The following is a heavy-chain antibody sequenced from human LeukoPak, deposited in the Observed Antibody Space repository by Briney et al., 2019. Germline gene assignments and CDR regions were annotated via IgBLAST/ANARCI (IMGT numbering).Heavy chain of an antibody. V-gene: IGHV3-74*01. D-gene: IGHD1-26*01. Sequence: SGGSLRLSCAASGLTVSTFWMHWVRHAPGEGLVWVSRINTDGSVTNYADSVEGGFTISRDNAKNMLYLQMNDLRAEDTAVYYCVTDRYSDSAFGDWGQGTLVTVSS. J-gene: IGHJ4*02. CDR3: VTDRYSDSAFGD. CDR1: GLTVSTFW. CDR2: INTDGSVT.